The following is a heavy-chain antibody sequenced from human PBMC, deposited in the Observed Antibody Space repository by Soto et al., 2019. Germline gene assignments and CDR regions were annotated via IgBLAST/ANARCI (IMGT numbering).Heavy chain of an antibody. V-gene: IGHV3-21*01. CDR3: ARVMKGPMIREYYFDY. CDR2: ISSSSKYI. Sequence: PGGSLRLSCAASGFTFSSYTMNWVRQAPGKGLEWVSSISSSSKYIYYADSVKGRFTISRDDAQNSLYLQMNSLRAEDTAVYYCARVMKGPMIREYYFDYWGQGTLVTVSS. J-gene: IGHJ4*02. D-gene: IGHD3-10*01. CDR1: GFTFSSYT.